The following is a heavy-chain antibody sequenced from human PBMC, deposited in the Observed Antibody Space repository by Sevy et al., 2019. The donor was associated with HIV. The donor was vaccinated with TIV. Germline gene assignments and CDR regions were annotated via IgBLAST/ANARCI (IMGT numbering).Heavy chain of an antibody. CDR3: GRLRWDVVDAPGATPGCYFDS. Sequence: SQTLSLTCSVSGDSINNYYWSWIRQPPGKGLEWIGYSSYSGTTSYSPSLKSRVDISVDTSMHQFSMKINSVTAADTAVYFFGRLRWDVVDAPGATPGCYFDSWGQGILVTVSS. J-gene: IGHJ4*01. CDR2: SSYSGTT. D-gene: IGHD2-2*02. CDR1: GDSINNYY. V-gene: IGHV4-59*12.